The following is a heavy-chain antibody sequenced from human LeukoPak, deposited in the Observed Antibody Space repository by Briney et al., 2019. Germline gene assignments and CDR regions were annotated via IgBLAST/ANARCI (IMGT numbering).Heavy chain of an antibody. CDR3: ARPVDWLDAFDI. CDR1: GYSISSGYY. Sequence: KPSETLSLTCAVSGYSISSGYYWGWIRQPPGKGLEWIGSIYHSGSTYYNPSLKSRVTISVDTSKNQFSLKPSSVTAADTAVYYCARPVDWLDAFDIWGQGTMVTVSS. V-gene: IGHV4-38-2*01. J-gene: IGHJ3*02. CDR2: IYHSGST. D-gene: IGHD3-9*01.